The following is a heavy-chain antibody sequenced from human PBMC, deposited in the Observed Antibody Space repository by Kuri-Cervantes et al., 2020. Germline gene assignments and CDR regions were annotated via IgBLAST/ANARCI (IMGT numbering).Heavy chain of an antibody. CDR1: GFTFDDYA. CDR3: ARVGNWGYYYYYYGMDV. J-gene: IGHJ6*02. Sequence: SLKISCAASGFTFDDYAMHWVRQAPGKGLEWVSGISWNSGSIGYADSVKGRFTISRDNAKNSLYLQMNSLRAEDTAVYYCARVGNWGYYYYYYGMDVWGQGTTVTVSS. D-gene: IGHD7-27*01. CDR2: ISWNSGSI. V-gene: IGHV3-9*01.